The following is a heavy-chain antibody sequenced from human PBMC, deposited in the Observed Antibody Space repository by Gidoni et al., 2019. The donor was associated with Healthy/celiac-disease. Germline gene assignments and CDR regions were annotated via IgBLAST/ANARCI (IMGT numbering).Heavy chain of an antibody. CDR1: GFTFSSYG. D-gene: IGHD6-19*01. CDR3: AKELGQWLAWNDAFDI. CDR2: ISYDGSNK. J-gene: IGHJ3*02. V-gene: IGHV3-30*18. Sequence: QVQLVESGGGVVQPGRSLRLSCAASGFTFSSYGMHWVRQAPGKGLEWVAVISYDGSNKYYADSVKGRFTISRDNSKNTLYLQMNSLRAEDTAVYYCAKELGQWLAWNDAFDIWGQGTMVTVSS.